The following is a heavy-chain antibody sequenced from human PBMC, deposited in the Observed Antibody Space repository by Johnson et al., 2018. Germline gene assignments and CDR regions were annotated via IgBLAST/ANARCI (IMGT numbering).Heavy chain of an antibody. D-gene: IGHD3-10*01. CDR3: AKSGYYYYMDV. J-gene: IGHJ6*03. V-gene: IGHV3-30*18. Sequence: QVQLVESGGGVVQPGRSLRLSCAASGFTFSSYAMHWVRQAPGTGLEGVAFISYDGSNKYYADSVKGRFTISRDNSKNTLYLQLNSLRAEDTAVYYCAKSGYYYYMDVWGKGTTVTVSS. CDR2: ISYDGSNK. CDR1: GFTFSSYA.